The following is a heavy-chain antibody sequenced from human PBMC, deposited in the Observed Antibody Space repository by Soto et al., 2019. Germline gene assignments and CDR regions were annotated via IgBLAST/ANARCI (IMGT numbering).Heavy chain of an antibody. CDR1: GFTFSSYA. J-gene: IGHJ4*02. CDR3: AKESGLSFFSSPKIDY. CDR2: ISGSGGST. D-gene: IGHD3-10*01. V-gene: IGHV3-23*01. Sequence: GSLRLSCAASGFTFSSYAMSWVRQAPGKGLEWVSAISGSGGSTYYADSVKGRFTISRDNSKNTLYLQVNSLRAEDTAVYYCAKESGLSFFSSPKIDYWGQGTLVTVSS.